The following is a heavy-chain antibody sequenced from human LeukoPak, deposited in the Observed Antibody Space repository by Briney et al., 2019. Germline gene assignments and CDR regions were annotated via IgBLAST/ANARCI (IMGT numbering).Heavy chain of an antibody. V-gene: IGHV1-8*01. CDR3: ARGHVLLWFGELPHFDY. Sequence: GASVKVSCKASGYTFTSYDINWVRQATGQGLEWMGWMNPNSGNTGYAQKFQGRVTMTRNTSISTAYMELSSLRSEDTAVYYCARGHVLLWFGELPHFDYWGQGTLVTVSS. CDR1: GYTFTSYD. CDR2: MNPNSGNT. D-gene: IGHD3-10*01. J-gene: IGHJ4*02.